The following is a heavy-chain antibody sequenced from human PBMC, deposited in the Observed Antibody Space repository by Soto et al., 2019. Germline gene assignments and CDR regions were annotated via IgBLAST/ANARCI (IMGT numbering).Heavy chain of an antibody. CDR3: ARETSCGGSCYYFDY. V-gene: IGHV1-18*01. CDR2: ISAYNGNT. D-gene: IGHD2-15*01. CDR1: GYTFTSYG. Sequence: EASVKVSCKASGYTFTSYGISWVRQAPGQGLEWMGWISAYNGNTNYAQKLQGRVTMTTDTSTSTAYMELRSLRSDDTAVYYCARETSCGGSCYYFDYWGQGTLVTVSS. J-gene: IGHJ4*02.